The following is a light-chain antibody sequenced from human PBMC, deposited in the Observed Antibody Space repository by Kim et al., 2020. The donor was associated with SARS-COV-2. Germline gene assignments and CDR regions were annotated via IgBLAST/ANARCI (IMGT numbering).Light chain of an antibody. J-gene: IGKJ2*01. CDR3: QHYIRFPYT. CDR2: QAS. CDR1: QIIDTF. V-gene: IGKV1-5*03. Sequence: SASVGDRVTITCRASQIIDTFLAWYQQKPGKAPNLLIYQASNLQIGVPSMFSGSGSGAEFTLTISSLQPDDVATYYCQHYIRFPYTFGQGTKLEI.